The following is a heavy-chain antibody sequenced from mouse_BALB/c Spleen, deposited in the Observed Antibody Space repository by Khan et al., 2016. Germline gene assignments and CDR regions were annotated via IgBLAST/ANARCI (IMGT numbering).Heavy chain of an antibody. V-gene: IGHV3-2*02. CDR3: ARTLLRLYYFDY. Sequence: EVQLQESGPGLVKPSQSLSLTCTVTGYSITSDYAWNWIRQFPGNKLEWMGYISYSGSTSYNPSLKSRISITRDTSKNQFFLPLNSVTTEDTATXDCARTLLRLYYFDYWGQGTTLTVSS. CDR1: GYSITSDYA. D-gene: IGHD1-2*01. CDR2: ISYSGST. J-gene: IGHJ2*01.